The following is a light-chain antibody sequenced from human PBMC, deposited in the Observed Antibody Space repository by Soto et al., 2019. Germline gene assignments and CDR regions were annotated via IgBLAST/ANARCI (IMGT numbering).Light chain of an antibody. CDR1: SSDVGSYNL. CDR2: EVS. V-gene: IGLV2-23*01. Sequence: QSALTQPASVSGSPGQSITISCTGTSSDVGSYNLVSWYQQHPGKAPKLMMYEVSKRPSAVSTRFSGSKSGNTASLTISGLQAEDEADYYCCSYAGSSTLRSVVFGGGTKLTVL. CDR3: CSYAGSSTLRSVV. J-gene: IGLJ2*01.